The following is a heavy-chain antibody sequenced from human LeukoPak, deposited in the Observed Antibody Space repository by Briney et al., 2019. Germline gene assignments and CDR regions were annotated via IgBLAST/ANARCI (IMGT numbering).Heavy chain of an antibody. V-gene: IGHV4-39*01. CDR1: GGSISSSSYY. Sequence: KTSETLSLTCTVSGGSISSSSYYWVWIRQPPGKGLEWIGNIYYSGSTYYNPSLKSRITISVSTSKNQFSLKLLSVTAADPAVYYCASPYGVSSYFDYWGERTLGTVSS. D-gene: IGHD1-26*01. CDR3: ASPYGVSSYFDY. J-gene: IGHJ4*02. CDR2: IYYSGST.